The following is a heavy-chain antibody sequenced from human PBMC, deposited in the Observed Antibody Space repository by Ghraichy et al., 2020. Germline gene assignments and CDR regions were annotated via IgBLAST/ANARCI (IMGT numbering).Heavy chain of an antibody. D-gene: IGHD6-19*01. J-gene: IGHJ3*02. Sequence: SCAASGFTFSSYSMNWVRQAPGKGLEWVSYISSSSSTIYYADSVKGRFTISRDNAKNSLYLQMNSLRDEETAVYYCARGGSSGWTSPGFVIWGQGTMVTVSS. CDR2: ISSSSSTI. V-gene: IGHV3-48*02. CDR1: GFTFSSYS. CDR3: ARGGSSGWTSPGFVI.